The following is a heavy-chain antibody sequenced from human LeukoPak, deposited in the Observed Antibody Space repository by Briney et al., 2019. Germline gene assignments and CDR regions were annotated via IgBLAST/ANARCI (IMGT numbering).Heavy chain of an antibody. J-gene: IGHJ4*02. Sequence: SETLSLTCAAYGEPFNGYHWNWIRQSPGKGLEWIGEINHSGSTNYNPSLKSRVTISVDTSKNQFSLKLNSVTAADTAVYYCASRYFCSSTSCYTFDYWGQGTLVTVSS. CDR3: ASRYFCSSTSCYTFDY. CDR2: INHSGST. V-gene: IGHV4-34*01. D-gene: IGHD2-2*02. CDR1: GEPFNGYH.